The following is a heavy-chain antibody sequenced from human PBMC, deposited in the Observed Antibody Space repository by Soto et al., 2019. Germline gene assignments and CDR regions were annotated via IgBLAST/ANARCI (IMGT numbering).Heavy chain of an antibody. D-gene: IGHD2-21*01. Sequence: QVQLQESGPGLVKPSETLSLTCTVSGGSVTGTEYYWGWIRQPPGGGLEWIAYIHSSGTAKMNPSLRRGVTISVDTSNNQISLWLRSVAAADTAVYYCATDSFSEVIRSVEGFDIWGSGTMVTVSS. J-gene: IGHJ3*02. CDR2: IHSSGTA. V-gene: IGHV4-61*08. CDR1: GGSVTGTEYY. CDR3: ATDSFSEVIRSVEGFDI.